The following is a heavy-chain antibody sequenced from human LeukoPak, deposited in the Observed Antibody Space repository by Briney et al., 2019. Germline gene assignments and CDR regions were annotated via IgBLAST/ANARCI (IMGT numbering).Heavy chain of an antibody. J-gene: IGHJ6*03. Sequence: GASVKVSCKASGYTFTSYDINWVRQATGQGLEWMGWMNPNSGNTGYAQKFQGRVTMTRNTSISTAYMELSSLRSEDTAVYYCARGGLTLYRYFDWSHYYMDVWGKGTTVTVSS. CDR3: ARGGLTLYRYFDWSHYYMDV. CDR1: GYTFTSYD. CDR2: MNPNSGNT. V-gene: IGHV1-8*01. D-gene: IGHD3-9*01.